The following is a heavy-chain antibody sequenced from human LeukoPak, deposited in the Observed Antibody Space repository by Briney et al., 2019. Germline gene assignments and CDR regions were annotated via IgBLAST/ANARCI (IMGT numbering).Heavy chain of an antibody. D-gene: IGHD3-22*01. CDR2: ISGSGGST. CDR1: GFTFSSYA. J-gene: IGHJ4*02. CDR3: ARHVVAVGFDY. Sequence: PGGSLRLSCAASGFTFSSYAMSWVRQAPGKGLEWVSAISGSGGSTYYADSVKGRFTISRDNAKNSLYLQMNSLRAEDTAVYYCARHVVAVGFDYWGQGTLVTVSS. V-gene: IGHV3-23*01.